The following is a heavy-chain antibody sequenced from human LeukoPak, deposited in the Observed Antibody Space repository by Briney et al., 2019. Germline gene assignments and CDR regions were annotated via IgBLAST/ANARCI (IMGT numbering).Heavy chain of an antibody. CDR3: ARDNSVGDVAWWFDP. Sequence: GASVKVSCKSSGYIFTNHYMHWVRQAPGQGLEWMGLINPSGISTLYAEKFRGRIIMTRDMSTATDYMELSSLRSEDTAVYYCARDNSVGDVAWWFDPWGQGTLVTVSS. CDR2: INPSGIST. D-gene: IGHD1-26*01. CDR1: GYIFTNHY. J-gene: IGHJ5*02. V-gene: IGHV1-46*01.